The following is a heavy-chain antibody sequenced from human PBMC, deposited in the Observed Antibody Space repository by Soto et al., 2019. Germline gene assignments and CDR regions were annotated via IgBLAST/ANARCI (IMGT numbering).Heavy chain of an antibody. J-gene: IGHJ4*02. V-gene: IGHV1-3*01. Sequence: QVQLVQSGAEVKKPGASVKVSCKASGYTFTSYAMHWVRQAPGQRLEWMGWINAGNGNTKYSQKFQSRVTITRDTAASTAYMELRSLRSEATAVYYWASSSGYYDVDYWGQGTLVTVSS. CDR3: ASSSGYYDVDY. D-gene: IGHD3-22*01. CDR1: GYTFTSYA. CDR2: INAGNGNT.